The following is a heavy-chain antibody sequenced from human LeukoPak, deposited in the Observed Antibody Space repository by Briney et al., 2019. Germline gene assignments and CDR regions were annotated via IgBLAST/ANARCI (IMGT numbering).Heavy chain of an antibody. J-gene: IGHJ6*02. Sequence: GSLRLSCAASGFTFSDYYMSWIRQAPGKGLEGVSYISSSGSTIYYADTVKGRFTISRDNPTTSLYLQINTLTAEDTAVYYCATDLDWELPQPIYFYYYDMDVWGQGTTVTVSS. CDR1: GFTFSDYY. CDR2: ISSSGSTI. D-gene: IGHD1-26*01. CDR3: ATDLDWELPQPIYFYYYDMDV. V-gene: IGHV3-11*01.